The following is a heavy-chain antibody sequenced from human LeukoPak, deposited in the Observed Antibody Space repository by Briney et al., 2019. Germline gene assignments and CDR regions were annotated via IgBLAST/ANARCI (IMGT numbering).Heavy chain of an antibody. Sequence: SETLSLTCAAYGGSFSGYYWSWIRQPPGKGLEWIGEINHSGSTNYNPSLKSRVTISVDTSKNQFSLKLSSVTAADTAVYYCARGSLATSRGYYYYYYGMDVWGQGTTVTVSS. V-gene: IGHV4-34*01. CDR3: ARGSLATSRGYYYYYYGMDV. CDR1: GGSFSGYY. CDR2: INHSGST. D-gene: IGHD5-24*01. J-gene: IGHJ6*02.